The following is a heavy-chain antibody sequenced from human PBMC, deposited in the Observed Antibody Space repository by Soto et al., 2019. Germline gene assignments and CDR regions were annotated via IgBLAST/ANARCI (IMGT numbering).Heavy chain of an antibody. CDR2: IYYSGST. V-gene: IGHV4-31*03. CDR3: ARALTTVTLFDP. Sequence: QVQLQESGPGLVKPSQTLSLTCTVSGGSISSGGYYWSWIRQHPGKGLEWIGYIYYSGSTHYNPSLXSXXTISVDPSKNQFSLKLSSVTAADTAVYYCARALTTVTLFDPWGQGTLVTVSS. J-gene: IGHJ5*02. D-gene: IGHD4-17*01. CDR1: GGSISSGGYY.